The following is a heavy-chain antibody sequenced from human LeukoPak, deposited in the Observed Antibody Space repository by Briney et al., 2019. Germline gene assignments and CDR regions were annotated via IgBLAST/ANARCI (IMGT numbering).Heavy chain of an antibody. CDR2: ISYDGGNQ. J-gene: IGHJ6*02. V-gene: IGHV3-30*04. CDR1: GFTFSTYA. Sequence: PGGSLRLSCAASGFTFSTYAMHWVRQAPGKGLEWVAVISYDGGNQKYADSVKGRLTISRDNSKNTLYLQMSSLRAEDTAVYFCARNRYTDPVYYYFGMDVWGQGTTVTVSS. D-gene: IGHD3-16*02. CDR3: ARNRYTDPVYYYFGMDV.